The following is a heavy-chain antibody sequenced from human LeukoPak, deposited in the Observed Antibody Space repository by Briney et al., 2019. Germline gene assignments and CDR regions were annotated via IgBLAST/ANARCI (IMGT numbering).Heavy chain of an antibody. CDR2: ISSSSSYI. Sequence: GGSLRLSCAASGFTFSDYYMSWIRQAPGKGLEWVSYISSSSSYIYYADSVKGRFTISRDNAKNSLYLQMNSLRAEDTAVYYCARASYSGSPFDYWGQGTLVTVSS. D-gene: IGHD1-26*01. CDR1: GFTFSDYY. J-gene: IGHJ4*02. CDR3: ARASYSGSPFDY. V-gene: IGHV3-11*06.